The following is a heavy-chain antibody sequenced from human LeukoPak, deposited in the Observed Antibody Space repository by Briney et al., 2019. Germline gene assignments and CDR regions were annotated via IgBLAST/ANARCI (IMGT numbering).Heavy chain of an antibody. CDR1: GFTFSSYW. CDR3: ARVSRLLTGTTRRVQTNFDY. V-gene: IGHV3-7*01. D-gene: IGHD1-7*01. CDR2: IKQDGSEK. Sequence: PGGSLRLSCAASGFTFSSYWMSWVRQAPGKGLEWVANIKQDGSEKYYVDSVKGRFTISRDNAKNSLYLQMNSLRAEDTAVYYCARVSRLLTGTTRRVQTNFDYWGQGTLVTVSS. J-gene: IGHJ4*02.